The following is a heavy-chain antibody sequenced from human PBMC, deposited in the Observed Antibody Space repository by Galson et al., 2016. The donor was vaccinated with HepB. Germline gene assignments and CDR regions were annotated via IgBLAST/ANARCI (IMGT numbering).Heavy chain of an antibody. CDR2: VNTDGSGA. V-gene: IGHV3-74*01. Sequence: SLRLSCAASGFTFSTYWMHWVRQAPGKGLEWVSRVNTDGSGADYADSVKGRFTISRDNAKNTLYLEMNSLRAEDTAVYYCAKEATATTAAKTKRVWYFDLWGRGTLGTVSS. CDR3: AKEATATTAAKTKRVWYFDL. J-gene: IGHJ2*01. CDR1: GFTFSTYW. D-gene: IGHD1-7*01.